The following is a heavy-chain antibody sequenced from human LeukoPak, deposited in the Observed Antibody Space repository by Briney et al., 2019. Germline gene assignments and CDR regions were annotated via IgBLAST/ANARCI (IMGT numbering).Heavy chain of an antibody. V-gene: IGHV3-74*01. CDR1: GFTFSSYW. Sequence: GGSLRLSCAASGFTFSSYWMHWVRQAPGKGLVWVSRLNSDGSSTSYADSVKGRFTISRDNAKNSLYLQMNSLRAEDTAVYYCARGENYYDSTGYDYWGQGTLVTVSS. D-gene: IGHD3-22*01. J-gene: IGHJ4*02. CDR3: ARGENYYDSTGYDY. CDR2: LNSDGSST.